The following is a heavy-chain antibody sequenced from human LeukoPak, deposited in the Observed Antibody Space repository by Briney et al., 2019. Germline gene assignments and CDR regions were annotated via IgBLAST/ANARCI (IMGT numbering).Heavy chain of an antibody. Sequence: PGGSLRLSCAASGFTFITYSMNWVRQAPGKGLEWVSYISGSSTTMHYADSVKGRFTISRDNAKNSLYPQMNSLRAEDTAVYYCARDGEAAGNMDHWGQGILVTVSS. D-gene: IGHD6-13*01. CDR2: ISGSSTTM. CDR1: GFTFITYS. V-gene: IGHV3-48*04. CDR3: ARDGEAAGNMDH. J-gene: IGHJ4*02.